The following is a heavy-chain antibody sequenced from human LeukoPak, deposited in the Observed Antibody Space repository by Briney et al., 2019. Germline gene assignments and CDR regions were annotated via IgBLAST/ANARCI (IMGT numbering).Heavy chain of an antibody. CDR1: GYSISSGYY. D-gene: IGHD3-22*01. CDR2: IYHSGST. J-gene: IGHJ6*03. CDR3: ARESDYYDSGYYYMDV. V-gene: IGHV4-38-2*02. Sequence: EPSETLSLTCTVSGYSISSGYYWGWIRQPPGKGLEWIGSIYHSGSTYYNPSLKSRVTISVDTSKNQFSLKLSSVTAADTAVYYCARESDYYDSGYYYMDVWGKGTTVTVSS.